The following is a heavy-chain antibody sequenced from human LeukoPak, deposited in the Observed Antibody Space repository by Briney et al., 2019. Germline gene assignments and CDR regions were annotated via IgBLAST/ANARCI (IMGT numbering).Heavy chain of an antibody. CDR1: GGSISSGGYS. D-gene: IGHD1-7*01. V-gene: IGHV4-30-2*05. Sequence: SETLSLTCAVSGGSISSGGYSWSWIRQPPGKGLEWIGYIYHSGSTYYNPSLKSRVTISVDTSKNQFSLKLSSVTAADTAVYYCARETTDYAFDIWGQGTMVTVSS. CDR2: IYHSGST. J-gene: IGHJ3*02. CDR3: ARETTDYAFDI.